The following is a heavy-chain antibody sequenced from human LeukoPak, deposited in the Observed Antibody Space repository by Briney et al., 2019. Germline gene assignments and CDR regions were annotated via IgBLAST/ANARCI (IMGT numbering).Heavy chain of an antibody. Sequence: GGSLRLSCAASGFTFSGSTMHWVRQASGKGLEWLGRIRSKANSYATAYAASVKGRFTISRDDSRNTAFLQINTLKTEDTAVYYCTRHSRAGLLWFGDAFDVWGQGTMVTVSS. CDR1: GFTFSGST. V-gene: IGHV3-73*01. CDR2: IRSKANSYAT. J-gene: IGHJ3*01. CDR3: TRHSRAGLLWFGDAFDV. D-gene: IGHD3-10*01.